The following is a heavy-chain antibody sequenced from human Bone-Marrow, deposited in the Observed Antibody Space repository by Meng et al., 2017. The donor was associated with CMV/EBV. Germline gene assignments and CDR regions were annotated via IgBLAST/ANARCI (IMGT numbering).Heavy chain of an antibody. D-gene: IGHD3-16*01. J-gene: IGHJ4*02. Sequence: GFSFSSYWMQWVRQAPGKGLVWVARINIAGSDTNYADSVKGRFTISRDNAKNTLYLQMNSLRAEDTAMYYCARDATYTATWEDFDYWGRGTLVTVSS. CDR1: GFSFSSYW. V-gene: IGHV3-74*01. CDR2: INIAGSDT. CDR3: ARDATYTATWEDFDY.